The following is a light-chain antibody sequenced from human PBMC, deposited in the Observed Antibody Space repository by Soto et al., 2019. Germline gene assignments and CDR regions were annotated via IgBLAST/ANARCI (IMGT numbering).Light chain of an antibody. V-gene: IGLV1-51*02. CDR2: EDH. CDR1: SSNIGSNF. CDR3: GTWDTSLDSGI. J-gene: IGLJ2*01. Sequence: QSVLTQPPSVSEAPGQKVTIFCSGSSSNIGSNFVSWYQQLPGTAPRLLVYEDHQRPSGTPVRFSGSKSGTSATLAITGLQIGDEAHYYCGTWDTSLDSGIFGGGTKLTVL.